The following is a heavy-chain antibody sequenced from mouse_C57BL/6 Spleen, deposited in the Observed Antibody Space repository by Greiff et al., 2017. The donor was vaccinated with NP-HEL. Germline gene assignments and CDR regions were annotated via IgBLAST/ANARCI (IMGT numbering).Heavy chain of an antibody. CDR3: ARDYKELNYYAMDY. Sequence: QVQLQQPGAELVRPGTSVKVSCKASGYAFTNYLIEWVKQRPGQGLEWIGVINPGSGGTNYNEKFKGKATLTADKSSSTAYMQLSSLTSEDSAVYFCARDYKELNYYAMDYWGQGTSVTVSS. J-gene: IGHJ4*01. CDR1: GYAFTNYL. CDR2: INPGSGGT. D-gene: IGHD2-12*01. V-gene: IGHV1-54*01.